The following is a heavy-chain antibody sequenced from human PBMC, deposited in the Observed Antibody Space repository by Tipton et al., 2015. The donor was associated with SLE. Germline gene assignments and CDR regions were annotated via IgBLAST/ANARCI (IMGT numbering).Heavy chain of an antibody. Sequence: TLSLTCTVSGDSVKSRYCIWVRPPAGRGLEWLAYRFHDGNINYNPSLKTRLTMSVDTSRDQFSLTLNSVTAADTGIYYCARGREWNWSPYYMDVWGKGTTVTVSS. D-gene: IGHD1-1*01. CDR2: RFHDGNI. CDR3: ARGREWNWSPYYMDV. J-gene: IGHJ6*03. CDR1: GDSVKSRY. V-gene: IGHV4-59*02.